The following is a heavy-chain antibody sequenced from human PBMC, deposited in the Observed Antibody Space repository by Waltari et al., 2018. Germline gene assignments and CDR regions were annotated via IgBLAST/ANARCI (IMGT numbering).Heavy chain of an antibody. J-gene: IGHJ4*02. Sequence: QVQLQESGPGLVKPSETLSLTCTVSGGSISSHYWSWIRQPPGKGLEWIGYIYYSGSTNYNPSLKSRVTISVDTSKNQFSLKLSSVTAADTAVYYCARHDYGDYVPDYWGQGTLVTVSS. CDR1: GGSISSHY. D-gene: IGHD4-17*01. CDR2: IYYSGST. V-gene: IGHV4-59*11. CDR3: ARHDYGDYVPDY.